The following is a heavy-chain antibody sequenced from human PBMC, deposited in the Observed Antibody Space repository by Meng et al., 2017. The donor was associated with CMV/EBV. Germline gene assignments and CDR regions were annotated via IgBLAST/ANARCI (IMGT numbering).Heavy chain of an antibody. D-gene: IGHD2-2*01. V-gene: IGHV1-2*02. CDR1: GYTFTGYY. CDR2: INPYSCGT. Sequence: ASVQVSCKASGYTFTGYYMHRVRQAPGQGLEWMGWINPYSCGTNYAQRSQGRVTMTRDTSISTAYMELSRLRSDDTAVYYCARDGERYCSSTSCYYGMDDWGQGTTVTVSS. J-gene: IGHJ6*02. CDR3: ARDGERYCSSTSCYYGMDD.